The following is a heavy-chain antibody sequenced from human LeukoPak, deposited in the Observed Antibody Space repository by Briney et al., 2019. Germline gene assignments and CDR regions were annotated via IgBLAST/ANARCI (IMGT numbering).Heavy chain of an antibody. Sequence: QSGGSLRLSCVASGFSFDICAMSWVRQAPGKGPEWVSFIGGPTETFYADSVKGRFTVSRDNSQNTLYLQMNSLRAEDTAVYYCAKDATPRNSIWDYFGKWGQGALVTVST. CDR3: AKDATPRNSIWDYFGK. J-gene: IGHJ4*02. D-gene: IGHD4-23*01. CDR2: IGGPTET. V-gene: IGHV3-23*01. CDR1: GFSFDICA.